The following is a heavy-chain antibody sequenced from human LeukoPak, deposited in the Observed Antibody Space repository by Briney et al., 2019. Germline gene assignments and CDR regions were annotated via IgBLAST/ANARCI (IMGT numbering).Heavy chain of an antibody. CDR1: GFTFGDYA. V-gene: IGHV4-34*01. Sequence: GSLRLSCTASGFTFGDYAMSWIRQPPGKGLEWIGEINHSGSTNYNPSLKSRGTISVDTCKNQCSLTLSSVTAADTAVYYCARHARFRYSSSWYYYYYYMDVWGKGTTVTISS. CDR2: INHSGST. D-gene: IGHD6-13*01. J-gene: IGHJ6*03. CDR3: ARHARFRYSSSWYYYYYYMDV.